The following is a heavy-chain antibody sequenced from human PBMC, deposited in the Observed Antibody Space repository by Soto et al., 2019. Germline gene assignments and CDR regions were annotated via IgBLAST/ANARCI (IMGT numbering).Heavy chain of an antibody. V-gene: IGHV1-69*01. J-gene: IGHJ4*02. Sequence: QVQLVQSGTEVEEPGSSVKVSCKASGGSFSTSSFVWVRQGPGQGLEWMGGIIPIFSRTNLAQKFQGRVTFSADESTRTTYMELRSLTSEDTAIYYCARDVVRSTAGDSWGQGTLVTVSS. CDR2: IIPIFSRT. CDR3: ARDVVRSTAGDS. CDR1: GGSFSTSS. D-gene: IGHD2-15*01.